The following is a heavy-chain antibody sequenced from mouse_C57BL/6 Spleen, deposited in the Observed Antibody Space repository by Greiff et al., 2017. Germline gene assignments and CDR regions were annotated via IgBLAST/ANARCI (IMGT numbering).Heavy chain of an antibody. CDR3: AAIYYDYDDDWYFDV. D-gene: IGHD2-4*01. Sequence: VQLQQPGAELVKPGASVKVSCKASGYTFTSYWMHWVKQRPGQGLEWIGRIHPSDSDTNYNQKFKGKATLTVDKSSSTAYMQLSSLTSEDSAVYYCAAIYYDYDDDWYFDVWGTGTTVTVSS. CDR2: IHPSDSDT. J-gene: IGHJ1*03. CDR1: GYTFTSYW. V-gene: IGHV1-74*01.